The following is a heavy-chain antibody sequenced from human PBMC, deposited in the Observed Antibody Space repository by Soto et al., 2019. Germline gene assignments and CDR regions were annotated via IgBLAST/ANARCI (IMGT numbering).Heavy chain of an antibody. V-gene: IGHV3-74*01. CDR1: GFTFSRYL. Sequence: LXLSCAASGFTFSRYLRHWVRQAPGKGLVWFSRINSDGSSTTYADSVKGRFTISRDNAKNTLNLQMNSLRAGDTAVYYCARDVYRNTYAMDAWGQGTTVTVSS. D-gene: IGHD5-18*01. J-gene: IGHJ6*02. CDR3: ARDVYRNTYAMDA. CDR2: INSDGSST.